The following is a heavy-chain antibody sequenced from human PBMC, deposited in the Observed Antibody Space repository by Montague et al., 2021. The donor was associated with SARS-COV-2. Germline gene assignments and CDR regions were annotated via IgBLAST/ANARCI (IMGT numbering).Heavy chain of an antibody. J-gene: IGHJ4*02. D-gene: IGHD3-3*01. CDR1: GFTFSNYA. CDR2: IYSGGSSP. CDR3: AKDPNYDFWSGYYFDY. Sequence: SLRLSCAASGFTFSNYAMSWVRQAPGKGLEWVSVIYSGGSSPYYADSVKGRFTISRDNSKNTLYLQMNSLRAEDTAVYYCAKDPNYDFWSGYYFDYWGQGTLVTVSS. V-gene: IGHV3-23*03.